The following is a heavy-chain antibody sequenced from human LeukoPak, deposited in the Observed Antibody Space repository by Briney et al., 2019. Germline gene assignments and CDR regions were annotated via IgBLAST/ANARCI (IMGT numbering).Heavy chain of an antibody. D-gene: IGHD5-18*01. V-gene: IGHV5-51*01. CDR1: AYSFTSYW. J-gene: IGHJ4*02. CDR2: IYPGDSHT. CDR3: ARSPDTIYFDS. Sequence: GESLKISCKDSAYSFTSYWIGWVRQMPGKGLEWMGIIYPGDSHTTYSPSFQGQVTISVDKSINTAYLQWSSLRASDTAMYYCARSPDTIYFDSWGQGTLVTVSS.